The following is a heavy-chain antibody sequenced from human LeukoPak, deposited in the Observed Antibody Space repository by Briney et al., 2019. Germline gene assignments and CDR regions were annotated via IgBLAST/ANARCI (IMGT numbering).Heavy chain of an antibody. Sequence: GRSLRLSCAASGFTFSSYGMHWVRQAPGKGLEWVAVISYDGSNKYYADSVKGRFTISRDNSKNTLYLQMNSLRAEDTAVYYCAKNAGTSFTVHAFDIWGQGTMVTVSS. V-gene: IGHV3-30*18. J-gene: IGHJ3*02. CDR1: GFTFSSYG. CDR2: ISYDGSNK. D-gene: IGHD3-10*01. CDR3: AKNAGTSFTVHAFDI.